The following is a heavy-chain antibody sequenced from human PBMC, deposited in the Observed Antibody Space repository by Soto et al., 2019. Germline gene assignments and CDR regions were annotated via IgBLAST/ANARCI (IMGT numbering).Heavy chain of an antibody. V-gene: IGHV1-8*01. CDR1: GYTLTSYD. Sequence: ASVNVSCKASGYTLTSYDINWVRQATGQGLEWMGWMNPNSGNTGYAQKFQGRVTMTRNTSISTAYMELSSLRSEDTAVYYCARGPSLRSWFDPWGQGTLVTVSS. J-gene: IGHJ5*02. CDR2: MNPNSGNT. CDR3: ARGPSLRSWFDP. D-gene: IGHD5-12*01.